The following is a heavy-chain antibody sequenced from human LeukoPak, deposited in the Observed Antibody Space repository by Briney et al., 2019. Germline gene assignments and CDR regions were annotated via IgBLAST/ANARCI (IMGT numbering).Heavy chain of an antibody. CDR1: GFTFSSYA. CDR2: ISGSGGST. D-gene: IGHD3-10*01. J-gene: IGHJ4*02. CDR3: AKGGLGSGNFSPPPFDY. Sequence: GGSLRLSCAASGFTFSSYAMSWVRQAPGEGLEWVSAISGSGGSTYYADSVKGRFTISRDNSKNTLYLQMNSLRAEDTAVYYCAKGGLGSGNFSPPPFDYWGQGTLVTVSS. V-gene: IGHV3-23*01.